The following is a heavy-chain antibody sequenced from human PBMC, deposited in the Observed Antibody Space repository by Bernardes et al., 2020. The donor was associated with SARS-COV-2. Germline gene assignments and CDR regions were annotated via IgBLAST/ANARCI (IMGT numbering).Heavy chain of an antibody. V-gene: IGHV1-2*02. CDR2: MNPNSYYT. D-gene: IGHD1-1*01. Sequence: SVNVSCTSSGYTFIGYYIHWVRPSPGLALEWMGWMNPNSYYTNCAQKFHGRVTMTRDTSITTAYIELNRLMSDDPAVYYCARGHDTWTDVYYTYYNGMDVWGQGTTIT. CDR3: ARGHDTWTDVYYTYYNGMDV. CDR1: GYTFIGYY. J-gene: IGHJ6*02.